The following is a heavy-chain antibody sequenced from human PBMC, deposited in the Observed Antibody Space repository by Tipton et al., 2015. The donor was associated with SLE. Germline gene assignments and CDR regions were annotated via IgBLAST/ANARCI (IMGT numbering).Heavy chain of an antibody. J-gene: IGHJ3*02. D-gene: IGHD3-10*01. CDR1: AGSITSSSYY. CDR3: ARTRRGFAFDI. V-gene: IGHV4-39*01. Sequence: TLSLTCTVSAGSITSSSYYWAWIRQPPGKGLEWIGTIYHSGSTYYNPSLKSRVTISVDTSKNQFSLKLRSVTAADTAVYYCARTRRGFAFDIWGQGTMVTVSS. CDR2: IYHSGST.